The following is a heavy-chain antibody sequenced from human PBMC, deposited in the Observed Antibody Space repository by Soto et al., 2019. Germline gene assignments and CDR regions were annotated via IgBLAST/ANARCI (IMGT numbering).Heavy chain of an antibody. V-gene: IGHV3-23*01. J-gene: IGHJ4*02. CDR1: GFTFSSYA. D-gene: IGHD3-3*01. CDR2: ISGSGGST. CDR3: AKAVFGVVIIPPDY. Sequence: ESLLLSCAASGFTFSSYAMSWVRQAPGKGLEWVSAISGSGGSTYYADSVKGRFTISRDNSKNTLYLQMNSLRAEDTAVYYCAKAVFGVVIIPPDYWGQGTLVTVSS.